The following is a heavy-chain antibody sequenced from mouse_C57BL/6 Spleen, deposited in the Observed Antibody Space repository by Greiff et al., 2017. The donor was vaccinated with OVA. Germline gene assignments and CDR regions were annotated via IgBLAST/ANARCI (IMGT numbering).Heavy chain of an antibody. D-gene: IGHD1-1*01. CDR3: ARFLITTGVPDY. CDR1: GYTFTSYW. CDR2: IHPNSGST. Sequence: QVQLQQPGAELVKPGASVKLSCKASGYTFTSYWMHWVKQRPGQGLEWIGMIHPNSGSTNYNEKFKSKATLTVDKSSSTAYMQLSSLTSEDSAVYYCARFLITTGVPDYWGQGTTLTVSS. J-gene: IGHJ2*01. V-gene: IGHV1-64*01.